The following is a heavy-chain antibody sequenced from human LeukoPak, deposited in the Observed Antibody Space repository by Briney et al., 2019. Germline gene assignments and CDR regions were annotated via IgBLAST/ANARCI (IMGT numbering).Heavy chain of an antibody. Sequence: GRSLRLSCAASGFTFSSYGMHWVRQSPGRGLEWLSFISFDGSNEFYADSLKGRFTISRDNSKDTLYLQMNSLRAEDTALYYCAREEHDYVWGSYRYYYYYGIDVWGQGTTVIVSS. CDR1: GFTFSSYG. J-gene: IGHJ6*02. D-gene: IGHD3-16*02. V-gene: IGHV3-30*03. CDR3: AREEHDYVWGSYRYYYYYGIDV. CDR2: ISFDGSNE.